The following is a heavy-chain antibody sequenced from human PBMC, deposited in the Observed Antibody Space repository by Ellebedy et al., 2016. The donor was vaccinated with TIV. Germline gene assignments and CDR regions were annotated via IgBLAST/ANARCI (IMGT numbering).Heavy chain of an antibody. J-gene: IGHJ6*02. CDR2: ISGSGGST. CDR1: GFTFSSYA. CDR3: ARAANGLDV. V-gene: IGHV3-23*01. Sequence: GGSLRLSCAASGFTFSSYAMSWVRQAPGKGLEWVSAISGSGGSTYYADSVKGRFTISRDNAKNSLFLQMNSLRVEDEALYYCARAANGLDVWGQGTTVTVSS.